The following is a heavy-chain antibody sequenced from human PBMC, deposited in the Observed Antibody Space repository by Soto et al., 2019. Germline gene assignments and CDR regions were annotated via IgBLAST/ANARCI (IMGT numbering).Heavy chain of an antibody. CDR1: GFSLSTSGVG. CDR2: IYWDDDK. Sequence: QITLKESGPTLVKPTQTLTLTCTFSGFSLSTSGVGVGWIRQPPGKALEWLALIYWDDDKRYSPSLKSRLTITKDTSKKHVVLTTTNMDPVDTATYYCAHSPGFYYYYYMDVWGKGTTVTVSS. D-gene: IGHD7-27*01. V-gene: IGHV2-5*02. J-gene: IGHJ6*03. CDR3: AHSPGFYYYYYMDV.